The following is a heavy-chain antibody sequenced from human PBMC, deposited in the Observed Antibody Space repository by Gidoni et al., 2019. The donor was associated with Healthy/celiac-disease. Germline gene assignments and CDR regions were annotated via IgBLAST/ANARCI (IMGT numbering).Heavy chain of an antibody. V-gene: IGHV3-23*01. CDR2: ISGSCGIT. CDR1: GFTLSSYA. J-gene: IGHJ5*02. CDR3: AKDLGVLMVYAIHNWFDP. D-gene: IGHD2-8*01. Sequence: EVQLLESGGGLVQPGGSLRLSCAASGFTLSSYAMSWVRQAPGTGLEWVSAISGSCGITYYADSVKGRFTISRDNSKNTLYLQMNSLRAEDTAVYYCAKDLGVLMVYAIHNWFDPWGQGTLVTVSS.